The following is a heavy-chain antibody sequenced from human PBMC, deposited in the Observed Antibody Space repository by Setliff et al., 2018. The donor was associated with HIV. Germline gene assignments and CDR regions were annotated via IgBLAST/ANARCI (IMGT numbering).Heavy chain of an antibody. V-gene: IGHV1-18*01. CDR1: GYTFTSYG. Sequence: ASVKVSCKASGYTFTSYGISWVRQAPGQGLEWMGWISAYNGNTNYAQKLQGRVTMTTDTSTSTAYMELGSLRSDDTAVYYCASVRYSGYSGDYYYYMDVWGKGTTVTVSS. D-gene: IGHD5-12*01. CDR3: ASVRYSGYSGDYYYYMDV. J-gene: IGHJ6*03. CDR2: ISAYNGNT.